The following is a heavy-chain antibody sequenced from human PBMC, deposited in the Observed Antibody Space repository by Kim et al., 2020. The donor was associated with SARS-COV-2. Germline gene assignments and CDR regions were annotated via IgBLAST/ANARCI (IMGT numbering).Heavy chain of an antibody. V-gene: IGHV3-21*01. J-gene: IGHJ3*02. CDR3: AREPGGDFRDAFDI. CDR2: ISERSTDI. CDR1: GFSLSGYS. D-gene: IGHD2-21*02. Sequence: GGSLRLSCVASGFSLSGYSMNWVRQAPGKGLEWVSSISERSTDIYHADSVKGRLTISRDNAKNSLYLQMNSLRAEDTAIYYCAREPGGDFRDAFDIWGQGTMVTVSS.